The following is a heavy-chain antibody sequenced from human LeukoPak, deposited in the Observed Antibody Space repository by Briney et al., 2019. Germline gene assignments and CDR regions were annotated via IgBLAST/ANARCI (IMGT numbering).Heavy chain of an antibody. CDR3: ASTYGSGSYYWFDY. CDR2: ISAYNGNT. V-gene: IGHV1-18*04. D-gene: IGHD3-10*01. Sequence: ASVKVSCKASGYTFTGYYMHWVRQAPGQGLEWMGWISAYNGNTNYAQKLQGRVTMTTDTSTSTAYMELRSLRSEDTAVYYCASTYGSGSYYWFDYWGQGTLVTVSS. J-gene: IGHJ4*02. CDR1: GYTFTGYY.